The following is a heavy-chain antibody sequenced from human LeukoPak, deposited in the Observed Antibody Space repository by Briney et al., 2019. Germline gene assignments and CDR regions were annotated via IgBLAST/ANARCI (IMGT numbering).Heavy chain of an antibody. CDR3: AKDRLLNCRGDCYIFDY. D-gene: IGHD2-21*02. CDR1: GFTFSSYW. CDR2: IKQDGSEI. Sequence: GGSLRLSCAASGFTFSSYWMSWVRQAPGKGLEWVANIKQDGSEIYYVDSVKGRFTLSRDNSKNTLYLQVNGLRTEDTAVYYCAKDRLLNCRGDCYIFDYWGQGTVVTVSS. J-gene: IGHJ4*02. V-gene: IGHV3-7*03.